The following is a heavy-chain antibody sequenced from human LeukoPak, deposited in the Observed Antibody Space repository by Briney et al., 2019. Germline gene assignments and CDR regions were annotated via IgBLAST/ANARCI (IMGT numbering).Heavy chain of an antibody. CDR2: INPSGGNT. CDR1: GYTFTSYD. CDR3: ARDKGPAAGTTYYFDY. V-gene: IGHV1-46*01. Sequence: ASVKVSCKASGYTFTSYDINWVRQAPGQGLEWMGIINPSGGNTSYAQKFQGRVTMTRDMSTSTVYMELSSLRSEDTAVYYCARDKGPAAGTTYYFDYWGQGTLVTVSS. J-gene: IGHJ4*02. D-gene: IGHD6-13*01.